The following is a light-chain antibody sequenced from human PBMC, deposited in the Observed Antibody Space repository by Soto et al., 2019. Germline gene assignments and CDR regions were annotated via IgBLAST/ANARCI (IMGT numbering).Light chain of an antibody. Sequence: QSALTQPRSVSGSPGQSVAISCTGTSSDVGDYNYVSWYQQHPGKAPKVMIYDVSKRPSGVPDRFSGSKSGNTASLTISGLQAEDEADYYCCSYAGSPYVFGTGTTVTV. CDR2: DVS. V-gene: IGLV2-11*01. CDR1: SSDVGDYNY. J-gene: IGLJ1*01. CDR3: CSYAGSPYV.